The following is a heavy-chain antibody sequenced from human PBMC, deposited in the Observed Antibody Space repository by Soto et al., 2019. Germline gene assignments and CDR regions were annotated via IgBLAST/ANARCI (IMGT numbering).Heavy chain of an antibody. CDR2: ISSSSNYI. CDR3: ARDTRLDSSYVFAI. Sequence: EVQLVESGGGLVKPGGSLRLSCAASGITFSDYSMNWVRQAPGKGLECVAFISSSSNYIYYADSVKGRFTSSRDKAKNSLYLQMNSLRAEDTAVYYCARDTRLDSSYVFAIWGQGTMVTVSS. D-gene: IGHD3-9*01. J-gene: IGHJ3*02. CDR1: GITFSDYS. V-gene: IGHV3-21*01.